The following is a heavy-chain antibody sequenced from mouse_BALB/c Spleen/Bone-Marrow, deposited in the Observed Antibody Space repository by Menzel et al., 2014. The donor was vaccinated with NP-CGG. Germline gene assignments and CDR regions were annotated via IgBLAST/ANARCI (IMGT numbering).Heavy chain of an antibody. V-gene: IGHV14-3*02. CDR2: IDPANGNT. D-gene: IGHD4-1*01. J-gene: IGHJ4*01. Sequence: EVQLQQSGAELVEPGASVKLSCTASGFNIKDTYMHWVKQRPEQGLEWIGRIDPANGNTKYDPKFQGKATITADTSSSTAYLQLSSLTSEDTAVYYCARWEYYAMDYWGQGTSVTVSS. CDR3: ARWEYYAMDY. CDR1: GFNIKDTY.